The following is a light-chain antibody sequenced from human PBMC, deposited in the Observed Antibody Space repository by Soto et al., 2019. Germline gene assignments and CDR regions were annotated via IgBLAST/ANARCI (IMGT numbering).Light chain of an antibody. J-gene: IGKJ5*01. CDR3: QQSFSVPPT. CDR2: STS. V-gene: IGKV1-39*01. Sequence: MKQYPASLSASVGNRVTITCQARRPIGSHLNWYQQKPGKAPKLLIYSTSNLQSWVPSGFSGSGSGTNFSLTIIKSEDEAFATYQWQQSFSVPPTFGQGTRLEIK. CDR1: RPIGSH.